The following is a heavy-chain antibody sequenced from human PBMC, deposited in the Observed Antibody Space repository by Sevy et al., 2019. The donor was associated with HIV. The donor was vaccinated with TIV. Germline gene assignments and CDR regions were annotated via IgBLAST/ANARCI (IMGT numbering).Heavy chain of an antibody. CDR1: GFTFSSYA. Sequence: GESLKISCAASGFTFSSYAMSWVRQAPGKGLEWVSAISGSGGSTYYADSVKGRFTISRDNSKNTLYLQRNSLRAEDTAVYYCAKFFTGGVAAAIDYWGQGTLVTVSS. CDR2: ISGSGGST. V-gene: IGHV3-23*01. J-gene: IGHJ4*02. CDR3: AKFFTGGVAAAIDY. D-gene: IGHD6-13*01.